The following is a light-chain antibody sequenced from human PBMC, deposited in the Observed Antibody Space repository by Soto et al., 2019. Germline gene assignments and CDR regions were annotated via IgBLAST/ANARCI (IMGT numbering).Light chain of an antibody. CDR3: SSYTSTNTLI. V-gene: IGLV2-14*03. CDR1: SSDVGGYNS. CDR2: DVS. J-gene: IGLJ2*01. Sequence: ALTQPASVSGSPGQSIPISCTGTSSDVGGYNSVSWYQQHPDKAPQLKIFDVSNRPSGISDRFSGSKSGNTASLTISGLQAEDEADYYCSSYTSTNTLIFGGGTKLTVL.